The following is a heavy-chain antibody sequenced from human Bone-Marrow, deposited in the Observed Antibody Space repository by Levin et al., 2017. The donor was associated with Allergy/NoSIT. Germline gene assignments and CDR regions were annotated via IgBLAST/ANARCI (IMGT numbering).Heavy chain of an antibody. CDR2: ISGSGGST. CDR3: AKGDKSSLLVVVPAAILRRSSLDYYYGMDV. CDR1: GFTFSSYA. D-gene: IGHD2-2*02. V-gene: IGHV3-23*01. J-gene: IGHJ6*02. Sequence: GESLKISCAASGFTFSSYAMSWVRQAPGKGLEWVSAISGSGGSTYYADSVKGRFTISRDNSKNTLYLQMNSLRAEDTAVYYCAKGDKSSLLVVVPAAILRRSSLDYYYGMDVWGQGTTVTVSS.